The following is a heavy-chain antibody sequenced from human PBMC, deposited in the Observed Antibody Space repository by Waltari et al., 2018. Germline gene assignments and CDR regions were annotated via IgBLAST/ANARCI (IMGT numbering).Heavy chain of an antibody. Sequence: EVQLAESGGGLVQPGGSLRLSCAASGFPFSGYWMHWVRHAPGKGPRWVARCKTDGSSITYADSVQGRFTVSRDNARNTLYLQRDTLRAEDTAVYYCATVLSTGEQVGRWGQGTLVTVSS. V-gene: IGHV3-74*01. CDR3: ATVLSTGEQVGR. D-gene: IGHD3-10*01. J-gene: IGHJ4*02. CDR2: CKTDGSSI. CDR1: GFPFSGYW.